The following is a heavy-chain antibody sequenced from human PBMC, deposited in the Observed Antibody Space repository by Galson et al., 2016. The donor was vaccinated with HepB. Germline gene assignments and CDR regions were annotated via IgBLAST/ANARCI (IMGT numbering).Heavy chain of an antibody. Sequence: SVKVSCKASGYSFLNNYIHWVRQAPGQGLEWLGIINPSGGDTSYSDNFDGRITISRDTSTNTVYMQLSSLTSDDTALYYCARDGTGQVDGGLVFAGHHMDGWGKGTAVTVSS. CDR2: INPSGGDT. J-gene: IGHJ6*03. V-gene: IGHV1-46*01. D-gene: IGHD3-16*01. CDR1: GYSFLNNY. CDR3: ARDGTGQVDGGLVFAGHHMDG.